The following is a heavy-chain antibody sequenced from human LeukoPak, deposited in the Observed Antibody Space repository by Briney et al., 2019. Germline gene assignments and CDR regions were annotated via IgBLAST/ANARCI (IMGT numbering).Heavy chain of an antibody. V-gene: IGHV3-33*01. D-gene: IGHD3-10*01. CDR2: IWYDGSNK. CDR3: ASYGSGSYLSGGRFYYYYGMDV. Sequence: GRSLRLSCAASGFTFSSYGMHWVRQAPGKGLEWVAVIWYDGSNKYYADSVKGRFTISRDNSKNTLYLQMNSLRAEDTVVYYCASYGSGSYLSGGRFYYYYGMDVWGQGTTVTVSS. CDR1: GFTFSSYG. J-gene: IGHJ6*02.